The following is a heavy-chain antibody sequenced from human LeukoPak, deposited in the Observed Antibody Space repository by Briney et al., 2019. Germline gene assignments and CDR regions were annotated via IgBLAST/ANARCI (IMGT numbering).Heavy chain of an antibody. D-gene: IGHD2-2*01. CDR1: GFAFSSYN. CDR3: ARAGTCSSTSCDGGIEY. CDR2: ISTTSTYI. J-gene: IGHJ4*02. V-gene: IGHV3-21*06. Sequence: GGSPRLSCAASGFAFSSYNMKWVRQAPGKGLEWVSFISTTSTYIYYADSVKGRFTVSRDNSKNLLYLQMDSLRVEDTAVYYCARAGTCSSTSCDGGIEYWGQGTLVTVSS.